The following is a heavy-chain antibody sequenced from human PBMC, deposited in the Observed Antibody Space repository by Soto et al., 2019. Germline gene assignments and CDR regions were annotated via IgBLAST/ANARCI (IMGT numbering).Heavy chain of an antibody. CDR3: ARVQGSGGSCLYYYYYGMDV. J-gene: IGHJ6*02. D-gene: IGHD2-15*01. Sequence: GGSLRLSCAASGFTFSSYSMNWVRQAPGKGLEWVSSISSSSSYIYYADSVKGRFTISRDNAKNSLYLQMNSLRAEDTAVYYCARVQGSGGSCLYYYYYGMDVWGQGTTVTVSS. V-gene: IGHV3-21*01. CDR1: GFTFSSYS. CDR2: ISSSSSYI.